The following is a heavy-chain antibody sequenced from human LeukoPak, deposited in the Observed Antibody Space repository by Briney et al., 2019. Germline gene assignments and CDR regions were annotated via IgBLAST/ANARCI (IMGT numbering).Heavy chain of an antibody. Sequence: SETLSLTCTVSGGSISSYYWSWIRQPPGKGLEWIGYIYYSGSTNYNPSLKSRVTISVDTSKNQFSLKLSSVTAADTAVYYCARHVLGATVLRYFDWQNRYGMDVWGQGTTVTVSS. D-gene: IGHD3-9*01. J-gene: IGHJ6*02. CDR1: GGSISSYY. CDR3: ARHVLGATVLRYFDWQNRYGMDV. CDR2: IYYSGST. V-gene: IGHV4-59*08.